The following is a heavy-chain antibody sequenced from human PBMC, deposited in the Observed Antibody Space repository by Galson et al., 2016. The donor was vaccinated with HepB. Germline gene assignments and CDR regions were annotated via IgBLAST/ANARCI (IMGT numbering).Heavy chain of an antibody. D-gene: IGHD3-10*01. CDR2: SGNT. CDR3: ARNFVRGVNPGFDI. Sequence: SGNTYYNPAPSSRVTIFIDTSKNQISLTLTSVTAADTALYSCARNFVRGVNPGFDIWGRGTMVTVSS. J-gene: IGHJ3*02. V-gene: IGHV4-39*01.